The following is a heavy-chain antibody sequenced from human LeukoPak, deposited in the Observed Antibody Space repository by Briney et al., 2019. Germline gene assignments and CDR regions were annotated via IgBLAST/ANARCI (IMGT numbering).Heavy chain of an antibody. D-gene: IGHD3-3*01. CDR3: AREISIFGVVMLDY. Sequence: SETLSLTCTVSGGSISSGSYYWSWIRQPAGKGLEWIGRIYTSGSTNYNPSLESRVTISVDTSKNQFSLKLSSVTAADTAVYYCAREISIFGVVMLDYWGQGTLVTVSS. CDR1: GGSISSGSYY. J-gene: IGHJ4*02. CDR2: IYTSGST. V-gene: IGHV4-61*02.